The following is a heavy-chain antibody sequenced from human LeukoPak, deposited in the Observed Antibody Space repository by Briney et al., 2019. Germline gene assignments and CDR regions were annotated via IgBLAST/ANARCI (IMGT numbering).Heavy chain of an antibody. CDR2: INPNSGGT. CDR1: GYTFTDYY. V-gene: IGHV1-2*02. Sequence: ASVKVSYKASGYTFTDYYMHWVRQAPGQGLEWMGWINPNSGGTNYAQKFQGRVTMTRDTSISTAYMELSRLRPDDTAVYYCASYSNYAEDYWGQGTLVTATS. J-gene: IGHJ4*02. D-gene: IGHD4-11*01. CDR3: ASYSNYAEDY.